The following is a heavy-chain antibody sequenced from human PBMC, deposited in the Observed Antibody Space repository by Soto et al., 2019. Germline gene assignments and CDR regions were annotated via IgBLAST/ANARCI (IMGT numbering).Heavy chain of an antibody. CDR3: AREAPLLWFGELSYWFDP. V-gene: IGHV3-48*01. J-gene: IGHJ5*02. Sequence: GGSLRLSCAASGFTFSSYSMNWVRQAPGEGLEWVSYISSSSSTIYYADSVKGRFTISRDNAKNSLYLQMNSLRAEDTAVYYCAREAPLLWFGELSYWFDPWGQGTLVTVSS. D-gene: IGHD3-10*01. CDR1: GFTFSSYS. CDR2: ISSSSSTI.